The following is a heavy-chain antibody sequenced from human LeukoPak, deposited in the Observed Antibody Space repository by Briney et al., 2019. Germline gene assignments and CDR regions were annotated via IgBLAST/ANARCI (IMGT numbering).Heavy chain of an antibody. V-gene: IGHV4-39*01. CDR3: AGPRAAVGTEWFDP. D-gene: IGHD6-13*01. CDR1: GGSISSSSYY. Sequence: SETLSLTCTVSGGSISSSSYYWGWIRQPPGKGLEWIGSIYYSGSTYYNPSLRSRVTISVDTSKNQFSLKLYSVTVADTAVYYCAGPRAAVGTEWFDPWGQGTLVTVSS. J-gene: IGHJ5*02. CDR2: IYYSGST.